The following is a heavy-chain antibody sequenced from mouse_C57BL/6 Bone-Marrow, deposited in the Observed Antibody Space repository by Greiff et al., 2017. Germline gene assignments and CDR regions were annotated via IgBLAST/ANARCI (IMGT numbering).Heavy chain of an antibody. CDR3: ARAVGLPPWFAY. CDR2: IHPNSGST. V-gene: IGHV1-64*01. CDR1: GYTFTSYW. Sequence: QVQLKQPGAELVKPGASVKLSCKASGYTFTSYWMHWVKQRPGQGLEWIGMIHPNSGSTNYNEKFKSKATLTVDKSSSTAYMQLSSLTSEDSAVYYCARAVGLPPWFAYWGQGTLVTVSA. J-gene: IGHJ3*01. D-gene: IGHD2-4*01.